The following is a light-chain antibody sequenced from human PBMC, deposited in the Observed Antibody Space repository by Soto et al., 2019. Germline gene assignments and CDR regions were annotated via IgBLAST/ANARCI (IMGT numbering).Light chain of an antibody. Sequence: QSALTQPASVSGSPGQSITISCTGTSNDVGGYNYVSWYQQQPGKAPKLIIYEVSHRPSGISNRFSGSKSGNTASLTISGLHVEDEADYYCSSHSATSPYVFGTATKLTVL. V-gene: IGLV2-14*01. CDR1: SNDVGGYNY. CDR2: EVS. J-gene: IGLJ1*01. CDR3: SSHSATSPYV.